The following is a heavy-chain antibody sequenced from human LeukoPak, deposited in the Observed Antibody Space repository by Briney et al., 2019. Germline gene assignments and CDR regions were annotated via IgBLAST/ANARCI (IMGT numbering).Heavy chain of an antibody. D-gene: IGHD2-2*02. Sequence: ASVKVSCKASGYTFTSYGISWVRQAPGQGLEWMGWISAYNGNTNYAQKLQGRVTMTTDTSTSTAYMELRSLRSDDTAVYHCARGLLYPVAAPFDYWGQGTLVTVSS. CDR3: ARGLLYPVAAPFDY. CDR2: ISAYNGNT. J-gene: IGHJ4*02. V-gene: IGHV1-18*01. CDR1: GYTFTSYG.